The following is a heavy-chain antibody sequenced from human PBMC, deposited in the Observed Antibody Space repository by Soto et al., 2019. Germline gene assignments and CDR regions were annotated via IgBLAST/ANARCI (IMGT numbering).Heavy chain of an antibody. Sequence: QVQLVESGGGVVQPGRSLRLSCAASGFTFSSYGLHWVRQAPGKGLEWVAVIWNEGSNKYYADSVQGRFTISRDNAKNPRYPQKNSLRAEDTAVYYCARNIGWSRTRFYFTGMDVWGPGTTVTVS. D-gene: IGHD2-15*01. J-gene: IGHJ6*02. CDR1: GFTFSSYG. CDR2: IWNEGSNK. CDR3: ARNIGWSRTRFYFTGMDV. V-gene: IGHV3-33*01.